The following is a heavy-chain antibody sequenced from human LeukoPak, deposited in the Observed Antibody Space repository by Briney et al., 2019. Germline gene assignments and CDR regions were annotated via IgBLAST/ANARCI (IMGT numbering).Heavy chain of an antibody. J-gene: IGHJ3*02. V-gene: IGHV4-59*01. Sequence: SETLSLTCTVSGGSISSYYWSWIRQPPGKGLEWIGYIYYSGCTNYNPSLKSRVTISVDTSKNQFSLELSSVTAADTAVYYCARETGAFDIWGQGTMVTVSS. CDR2: IYYSGCT. CDR3: ARETGAFDI. CDR1: GGSISSYY.